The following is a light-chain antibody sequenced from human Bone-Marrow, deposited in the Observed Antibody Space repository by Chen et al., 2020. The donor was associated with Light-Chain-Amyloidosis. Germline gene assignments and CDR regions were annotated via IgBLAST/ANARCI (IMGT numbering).Light chain of an antibody. Sequence: EIVLTQSPGTLSLSPGEGANLSCRASQAISINYLTWYKQKFGQAPRLLIYGSSSRATGIPDRFTGSGYGTDFTLTINRLEPEDFAMYYCQQYGTSTLTFGGGTKVEIK. V-gene: IGKV3-20*01. J-gene: IGKJ4*01. CDR1: QAISINY. CDR3: QQYGTSTLT. CDR2: GSS.